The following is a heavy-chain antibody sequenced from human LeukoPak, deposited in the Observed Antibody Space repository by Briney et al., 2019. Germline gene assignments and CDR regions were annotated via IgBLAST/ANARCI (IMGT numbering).Heavy chain of an antibody. CDR1: GGSFSGYY. Sequence: SETLSLTCAVYGGSFSGYYWNWIRQPPGKGLEWIGEINHSGSTNYNPSLKSRVTISLDTSKNQFSLKLSSVTAADTAIYYCARDAAIATAIVWFDPWGQGTLVTVSS. D-gene: IGHD5-18*01. CDR3: ARDAAIATAIVWFDP. J-gene: IGHJ5*02. CDR2: INHSGST. V-gene: IGHV4-34*01.